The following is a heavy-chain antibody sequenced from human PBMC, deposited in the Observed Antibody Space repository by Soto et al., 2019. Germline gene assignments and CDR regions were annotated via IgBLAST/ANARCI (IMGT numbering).Heavy chain of an antibody. CDR3: AGRGGLHPFDY. CDR1: GGSISSSSYY. D-gene: IGHD3-16*01. Sequence: QLQLQESGPGLVKPSETLSLTCTVSGGSISSSSYYWGWIRQPPGKGLEWIGSIYYSGSTYHNPSLKSRVTISVDTSKNQFSLKLSSVTAADTAVYYCAGRGGLHPFDYCGQGTLVTVSS. CDR2: IYYSGST. V-gene: IGHV4-39*01. J-gene: IGHJ4*02.